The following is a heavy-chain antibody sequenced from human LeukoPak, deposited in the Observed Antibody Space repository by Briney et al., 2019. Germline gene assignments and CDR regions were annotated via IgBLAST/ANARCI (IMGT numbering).Heavy chain of an antibody. J-gene: IGHJ3*02. CDR2: ISYDGSNK. V-gene: IGHV3-30*03. CDR1: GFTFSNYS. D-gene: IGHD3-10*01. CDR3: ATPFTGYGSALGAFEI. Sequence: GGSLRLSCAASGFTFSNYSMHWVRQAPGKGLEWVAGISYDGSNKYYIDSVKGRFTIPRDNSKNTLYLQMNSLRAEDTAVYYCATPFTGYGSALGAFEIWGQGTMVTVSS.